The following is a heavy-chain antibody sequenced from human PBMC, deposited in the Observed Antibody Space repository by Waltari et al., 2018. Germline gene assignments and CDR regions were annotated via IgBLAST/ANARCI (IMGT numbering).Heavy chain of an antibody. Sequence: EVQLVESGGGLVQPGGSMRLSCAASGFTFSNFWMSWARQASGKGLEWVANISQDGSGEYYGDSVKGRFTISRDNARNSLYLQMNSLRAEDTAVYYCQRGDYWGQGTLVTVSS. CDR3: QRGDY. CDR1: GFTFSNFW. V-gene: IGHV3-7*04. CDR2: ISQDGSGE. J-gene: IGHJ4*02.